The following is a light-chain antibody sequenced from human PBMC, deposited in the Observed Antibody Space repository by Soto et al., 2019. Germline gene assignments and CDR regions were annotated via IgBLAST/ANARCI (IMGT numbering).Light chain of an antibody. CDR1: QTIYDW. CDR3: QQYNIYWT. J-gene: IGKJ1*01. Sequence: DIQMTQSPSTLSASVGDRVTITCRASQTIYDWLAWYQQKPGKAPKLLIYKTSNLPSGVPSRFSGSASGTDFTLTISSLQPEDFETYYCQQYNIYWTFGQGTKVEIK. V-gene: IGKV1-5*03. CDR2: KTS.